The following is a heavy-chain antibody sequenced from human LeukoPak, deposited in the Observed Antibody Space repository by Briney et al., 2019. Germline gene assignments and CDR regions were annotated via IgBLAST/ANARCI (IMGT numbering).Heavy chain of an antibody. CDR3: ARLGSVGYYNYQYMDI. CDR2: INDVGNT. CDR1: GGSFSGYY. D-gene: IGHD3-10*01. Sequence: SETLSLTCAVYGGSFSGYYWSWIRQHPGRGLGWIGEINDVGNTNYDPSLRSRVTISVDTSKNQFSLSLTSATAADTAVYFCARLGSVGYYNYQYMDIWGNGTTVTVSS. J-gene: IGHJ6*03. V-gene: IGHV4-34*01.